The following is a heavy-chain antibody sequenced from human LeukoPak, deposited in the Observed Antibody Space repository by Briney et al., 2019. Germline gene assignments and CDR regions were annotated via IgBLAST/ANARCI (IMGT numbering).Heavy chain of an antibody. CDR2: ISAYNGNT. V-gene: IGHV1-18*01. J-gene: IGHJ4*02. D-gene: IGHD3-22*01. CDR1: GYTFTSYG. CDR3: ARDPYYYDSSGYYPL. Sequence: ASVKVSCKASGYTFTSYGISWVRQAPGQGLEWMGWISAYNGNTNYAQKLQGRVTMTTDTSTSTAYMELRSLRSDDTAVYYCARDPYYYDSSGYYPLWGQGTLVTVSS.